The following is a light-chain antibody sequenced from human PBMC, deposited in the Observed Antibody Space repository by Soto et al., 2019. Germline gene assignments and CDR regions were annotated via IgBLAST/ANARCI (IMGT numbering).Light chain of an antibody. V-gene: IGLV1-47*01. J-gene: IGLJ1*01. CDR1: SSNIGTNY. CDR3: AGWDDSLHGLL. CDR2: RNN. Sequence: QSVLTQPPSASGTPGQRVTLSCSGGSSNIGTNYVYWYQQLPGTAPKLLIYRNNLRPSGVPDRFSASKSGTSASLAISGLRSEDEGDYFCAGWDDSLHGLLFGAGTKLTVL.